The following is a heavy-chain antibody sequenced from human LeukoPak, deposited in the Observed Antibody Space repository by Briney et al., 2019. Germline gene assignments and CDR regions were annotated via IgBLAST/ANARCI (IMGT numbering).Heavy chain of an antibody. Sequence: GASVRVSCKTSGYTFTDYYIHWVRQAPGQGLEWMGWINTKTGRTSFARTFQGRVTPTRDPSITTVYMDMAWLTSDDTAIYFCARADFIDAGPYVIAPWGQGTLVTVSS. J-gene: IGHJ5*02. CDR1: GYTFTDYY. D-gene: IGHD3-3*01. CDR3: ARADFIDAGPYVIAP. V-gene: IGHV1-2*02. CDR2: INTKTGRT.